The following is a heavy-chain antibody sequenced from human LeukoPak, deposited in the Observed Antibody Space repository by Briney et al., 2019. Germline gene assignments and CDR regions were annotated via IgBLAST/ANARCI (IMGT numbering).Heavy chain of an antibody. Sequence: ASVKVSCKASGYTFTSYGISWVRQAPGQGLEWMGWISAYNGNTNYAQKLQGRVTMTTDTSTCTAYMELRSLRSDDTAVYYCARDPPQRYSSGWYWGGYYGMDVWGQGTTVTVSS. J-gene: IGHJ6*02. D-gene: IGHD6-19*01. V-gene: IGHV1-18*01. CDR1: GYTFTSYG. CDR3: ARDPPQRYSSGWYWGGYYGMDV. CDR2: ISAYNGNT.